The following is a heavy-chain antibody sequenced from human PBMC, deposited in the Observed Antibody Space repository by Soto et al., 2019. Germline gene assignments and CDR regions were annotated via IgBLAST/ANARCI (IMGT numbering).Heavy chain of an antibody. CDR3: ARDDGDYGGNSAYFDY. D-gene: IGHD4-17*01. V-gene: IGHV3-30-3*01. Sequence: GGSLRLSCAASGFTFSSYAMHWVRQAPGKGLEWVAVISYDGGNKYYADSVKGRFTISRDNSKNTLYLQMNSLRAEDTAVYYCARDDGDYGGNSAYFDYWGQGTLVTVSS. J-gene: IGHJ4*02. CDR2: ISYDGGNK. CDR1: GFTFSSYA.